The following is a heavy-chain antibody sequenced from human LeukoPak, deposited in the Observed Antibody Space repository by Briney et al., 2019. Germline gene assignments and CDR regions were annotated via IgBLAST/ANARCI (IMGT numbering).Heavy chain of an antibody. J-gene: IGHJ4*02. CDR1: GFTFSNSY. V-gene: IGHV3-7*04. CDR2: IKQDGIEK. D-gene: IGHD5-24*01. Sequence: GSLRLSCAASGFTFSNSYMTWFRQTPGKGLEWVANIKQDGIEKFYLDSVRGRFTVSRDNAKDSLFLQMNSLTAEDTAVYYCARRDGWLVDYWGQGTLVTVSS. CDR3: ARRDGWLVDY.